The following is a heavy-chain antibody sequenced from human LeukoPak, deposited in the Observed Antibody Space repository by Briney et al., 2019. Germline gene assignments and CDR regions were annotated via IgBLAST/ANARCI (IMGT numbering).Heavy chain of an antibody. V-gene: IGHV3-48*01. CDR1: GFSFSSYI. Sequence: TGGSLRLSCAASGFSFSSYIMNWVRQAPGKGLEWVSYISSSSSTIYYADSVEGRFTISRDNAKNSLYVQMNSLRVEDTAVYYCARDRSPLLTYPDTFVIWGQGTMVTVSS. D-gene: IGHD3-10*01. J-gene: IGHJ3*02. CDR3: ARDRSPLLTYPDTFVI. CDR2: ISSSSSTI.